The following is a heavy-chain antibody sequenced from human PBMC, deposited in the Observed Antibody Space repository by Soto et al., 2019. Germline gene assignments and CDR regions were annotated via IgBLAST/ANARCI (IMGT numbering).Heavy chain of an antibody. CDR3: ARRVTIFGVVIDWFDP. Sequence: GASVKVSCKASGYTFTSYDINWVRQATGQGLEWMGWMNPNSGNTGYAQKFQGRVTMTRNTSISTAYMELSSLRSEDTAVYYCARRVTIFGVVIDWFDPWGQGTLVTVS. CDR1: GYTFTSYD. J-gene: IGHJ5*02. CDR2: MNPNSGNT. V-gene: IGHV1-8*01. D-gene: IGHD3-3*01.